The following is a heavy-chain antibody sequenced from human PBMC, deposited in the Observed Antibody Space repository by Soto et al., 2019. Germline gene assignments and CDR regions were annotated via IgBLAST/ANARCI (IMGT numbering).Heavy chain of an antibody. V-gene: IGHV5-51*01. CDR1: GYSFTSYW. Sequence: GESLKISCKGSGYSFTSYWIGWVRQMPGKGLEWMGIIYPGDSDTRYSPSFQGQVTISADKSISTAYLQWSSLKASDTAMYYCASTPLGIVGDDAFDIWGQGTMVTVSS. J-gene: IGHJ3*02. D-gene: IGHD7-27*01. CDR3: ASTPLGIVGDDAFDI. CDR2: IYPGDSDT.